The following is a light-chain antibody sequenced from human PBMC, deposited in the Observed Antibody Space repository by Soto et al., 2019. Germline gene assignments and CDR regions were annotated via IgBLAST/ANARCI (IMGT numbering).Light chain of an antibody. J-gene: IGLJ1*01. V-gene: IGLV2-23*01. Sequence: QSVLTQPASVSGSPGQSITISCTGTSSDVGSYNLVSWYQQHPGKAPKLMIYEGSKRPSGVSNRFSGSKSGNTASLTISGLQAEDEADYYCCSYAGSSPGVFGTGTK. CDR2: EGS. CDR3: CSYAGSSPGV. CDR1: SSDVGSYNL.